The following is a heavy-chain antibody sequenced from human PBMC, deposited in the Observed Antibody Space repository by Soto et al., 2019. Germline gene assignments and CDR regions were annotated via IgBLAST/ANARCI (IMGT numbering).Heavy chain of an antibody. CDR3: ARALPPFWSSSWKRWNWFDP. Sequence: PSETLSLTCAVYGGSFSGYYGSWIRQPPGKGLEWIGEINHSGSTNYNPSLKSRVTISVDTSKNQFSLKLSSVTAADTAVYYCARALPPFWSSSWKRWNWFDPWGQGTLVTVSS. V-gene: IGHV4-34*01. D-gene: IGHD6-13*01. CDR2: INHSGST. CDR1: GGSFSGYY. J-gene: IGHJ5*02.